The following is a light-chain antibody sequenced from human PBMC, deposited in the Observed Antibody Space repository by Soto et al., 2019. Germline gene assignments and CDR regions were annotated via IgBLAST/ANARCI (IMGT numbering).Light chain of an antibody. Sequence: DILRTQSPLSLPVTPGEPASISCRSSQSLLHSNGYNYLDWYLQKPGQSPQLLIYLGSNRASGVPSRFSGSGSGTEFTLTISSLQPDDFATYYCQHYNSYSEAFGQGTKVDIK. CDR2: LGS. V-gene: IGKV2-28*01. J-gene: IGKJ1*01. CDR3: QHYNSYSEA. CDR1: QSLLHSNGYNY.